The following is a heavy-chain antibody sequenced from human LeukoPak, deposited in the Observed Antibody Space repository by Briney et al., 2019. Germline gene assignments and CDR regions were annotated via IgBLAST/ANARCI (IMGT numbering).Heavy chain of an antibody. CDR3: AKGSTPWGTEDFQH. J-gene: IGHJ1*01. CDR2: MSGSGDNT. V-gene: IGHV3-23*01. Sequence: PGGSLRLSCTASGFSFSTSSMSWVRQAPGKGLEWVAAMSGSGDNTYYADFVKGRLTISRDNYQNTLYLDVRSLRADDTAVYYCAKGSTPWGTEDFQHWGQGSLVTVSS. CDR1: GFSFSTSS. D-gene: IGHD3-16*01.